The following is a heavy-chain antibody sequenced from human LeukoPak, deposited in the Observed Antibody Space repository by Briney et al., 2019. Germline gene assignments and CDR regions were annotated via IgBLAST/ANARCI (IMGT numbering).Heavy chain of an antibody. J-gene: IGHJ3*02. Sequence: SVKVSCKASGFTFTSSAMQWVRQARGQRLEWIGWIVVGSGNTNYAQKFQERVTITRDMSTSTAYMELSSLRSEDTALYYGAGLGDSSGYHAFDIWGQGTMVTVSS. CDR3: AGLGDSSGYHAFDI. V-gene: IGHV1-58*02. CDR1: GFTFTSSA. D-gene: IGHD3-22*01. CDR2: IVVGSGNT.